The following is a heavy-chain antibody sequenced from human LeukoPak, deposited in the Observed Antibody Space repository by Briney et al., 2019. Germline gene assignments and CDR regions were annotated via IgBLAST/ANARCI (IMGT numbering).Heavy chain of an antibody. Sequence: GGSLRLSCAASGFTFSSYAMSWVRQAPGKGLEWVSAISGSGGSTYYADSVKGRFTISRDNSKNTLYLQMNSLRAEDTAVYYCAKVITMVRGVISFGYYYYGMDVWGQGTTVTVSS. CDR2: ISGSGGST. V-gene: IGHV3-23*01. J-gene: IGHJ6*02. D-gene: IGHD3-10*01. CDR1: GFTFSSYA. CDR3: AKVITMVRGVISFGYYYYGMDV.